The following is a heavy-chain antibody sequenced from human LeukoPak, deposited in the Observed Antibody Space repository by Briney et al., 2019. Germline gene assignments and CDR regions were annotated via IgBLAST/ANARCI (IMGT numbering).Heavy chain of an antibody. V-gene: IGHV3-23*01. Sequence: HPGGSLRLSCVASGFTFSNYVMNWVRQAPGKGLEWVSAISGSGGSTYYADSVKGRFTISRDNAKNSLYLQMNSLRAEDTAVYYCARDLDPELPAAHNWFDPWGQGTLVTVSS. CDR1: GFTFSNYV. CDR3: ARDLDPELPAAHNWFDP. J-gene: IGHJ5*02. CDR2: ISGSGGST. D-gene: IGHD2-2*01.